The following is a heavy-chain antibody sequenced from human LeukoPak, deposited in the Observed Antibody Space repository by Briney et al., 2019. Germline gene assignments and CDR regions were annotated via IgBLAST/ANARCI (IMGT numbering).Heavy chain of an antibody. D-gene: IGHD3-10*01. CDR2: ISSSGDP. CDR1: GFIFSPYG. Sequence: GGSLRLSCAASGFIFSPYGMTWVRQAPGKGLEWVSTISSSGDPFYTDSVKGRFTISRDNAKNSVYLQMNSLRAEDTAVYYCAKDNIRAMVRGVIITNYYYYMDVWGKGTTVTISS. J-gene: IGHJ6*03. V-gene: IGHV3-21*01. CDR3: AKDNIRAMVRGVIITNYYYYMDV.